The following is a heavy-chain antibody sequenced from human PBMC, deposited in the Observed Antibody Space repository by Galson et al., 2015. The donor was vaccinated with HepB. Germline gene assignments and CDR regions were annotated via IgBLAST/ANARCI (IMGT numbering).Heavy chain of an antibody. V-gene: IGHV3-21*01. CDR1: GFTFSSYS. Sequence: SLRLSCAASGFTFSSYSMNWVRQAPGKGLEWISSISSSSSYIYYADSVKGRFTISRDNAKNSLYLQMNSLRAEDTAVYYCAVEGYYYDSSGYWDYWGQGTLVTVSS. D-gene: IGHD3-22*01. CDR3: AVEGYYYDSSGYWDY. CDR2: ISSSSSYI. J-gene: IGHJ4*02.